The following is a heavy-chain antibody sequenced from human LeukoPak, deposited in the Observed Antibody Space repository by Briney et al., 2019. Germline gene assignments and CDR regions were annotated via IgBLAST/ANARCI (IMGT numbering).Heavy chain of an antibody. CDR2: MNPNSGNT. CDR1: GYTFTSYD. Sequence: ASVKVSCKASGYTFTSYDINWVRQATGQGLEWMGWMNPNSGNTGYAQKFQGRVTITRNTSISTAYMELSSLRSGDTAVYYCARASSGGSYYYYYYYMDVWGKGTTVTVSS. D-gene: IGHD2-15*01. CDR3: ARASSGGSYYYYYYYMDV. J-gene: IGHJ6*03. V-gene: IGHV1-8*03.